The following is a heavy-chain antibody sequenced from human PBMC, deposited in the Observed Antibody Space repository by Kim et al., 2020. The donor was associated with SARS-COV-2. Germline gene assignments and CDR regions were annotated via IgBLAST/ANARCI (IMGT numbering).Heavy chain of an antibody. J-gene: IGHJ3*02. V-gene: IGHV3-30*01. Sequence: FTISRDNSKNTLYLQMNSLRAEDTAVYYCARDLLGYCSSTSCYPDAFDIWGQGTMVTVSS. D-gene: IGHD2-2*01. CDR3: ARDLLGYCSSTSCYPDAFDI.